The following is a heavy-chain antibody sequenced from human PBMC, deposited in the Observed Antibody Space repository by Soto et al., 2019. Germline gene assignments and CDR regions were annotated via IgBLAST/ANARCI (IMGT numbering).Heavy chain of an antibody. Sequence: QVQLQESGPGLVKPSQTLSLTCSVSGDSISGGYYWSWIRQHPGKGLEWIGYVSPIGTPYYSPSLSSRVSISIHTSKNQLSLEVRSVSAADTAVYYCARDRGSYGMDVWAKVPRSPSP. CDR2: VSPIGTP. V-gene: IGHV4-31*03. CDR3: ARDRGSYGMDV. CDR1: GDSISGGYY. J-gene: IGHJ6*02.